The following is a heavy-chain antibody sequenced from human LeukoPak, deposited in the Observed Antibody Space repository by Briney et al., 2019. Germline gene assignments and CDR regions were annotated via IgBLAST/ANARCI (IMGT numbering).Heavy chain of an antibody. V-gene: IGHV3-48*02. D-gene: IGHD3-22*01. Sequence: GGSLRLSCAASGFTFSSYSMNWVRQAPGKGLEWVSYISSSSSTIYYADSVKGRFTISRDNAKNSLYLQLNSMRDEYTAVYYLAKDLYLGSGSDYWGQGTLVTVSS. CDR2: ISSSSSTI. CDR3: AKDLYLGSGSDY. J-gene: IGHJ4*02. CDR1: GFTFSSYS.